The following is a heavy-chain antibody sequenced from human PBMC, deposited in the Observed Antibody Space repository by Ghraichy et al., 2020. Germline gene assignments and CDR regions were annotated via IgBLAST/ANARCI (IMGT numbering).Heavy chain of an antibody. Sequence: GGSLRLSCAASGFTVSGNHMSWVRQAPGKGLEWVSLIYSGGDTYYADSVKGRFTISRDNSKNTLYLQMNSLRVEDTAVYYCAKDRGITAAGTFHHWGQGTLVTVSS. CDR2: IYSGGDT. V-gene: IGHV3-53*01. J-gene: IGHJ4*02. D-gene: IGHD6-13*01. CDR1: GFTVSGNH. CDR3: AKDRGITAAGTFHH.